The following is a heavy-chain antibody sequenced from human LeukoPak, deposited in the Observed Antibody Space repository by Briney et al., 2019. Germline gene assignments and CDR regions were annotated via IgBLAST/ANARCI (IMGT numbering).Heavy chain of an antibody. D-gene: IGHD6-19*01. V-gene: IGHV3-7*03. CDR2: IKEDGSEQ. Sequence: GGSLRLSCAASEFTFSSYSMHWVRQTPGEGLEWVANIKEDGSEQYYVDSVKGRFTITRDNAKNLLYLQVNSLRAEDTAVYYCARDVSNSGWYEGTFDVWGQGTMVTVSS. CDR3: ARDVSNSGWYEGTFDV. J-gene: IGHJ3*01. CDR1: EFTFSSYS.